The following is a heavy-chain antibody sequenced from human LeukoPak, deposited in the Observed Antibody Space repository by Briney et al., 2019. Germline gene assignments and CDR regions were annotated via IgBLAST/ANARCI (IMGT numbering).Heavy chain of an antibody. J-gene: IGHJ4*02. CDR2: IYYSGST. CDR3: ARQGRDGYNYFDY. CDR1: GGSISSYY. Sequence: PSETLSLTCTVSGGSISSYYWGWIRQPPGKGLEWIGSIYYSGSTYYNPSLKSRVTISVDTSKNQFPLKLSSVTAADTAVYYCARQGRDGYNYFDYWGQGTLVAVSS. D-gene: IGHD5-24*01. V-gene: IGHV4-39*01.